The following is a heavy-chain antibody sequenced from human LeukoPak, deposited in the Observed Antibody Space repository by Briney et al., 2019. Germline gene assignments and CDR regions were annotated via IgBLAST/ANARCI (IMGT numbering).Heavy chain of an antibody. V-gene: IGHV3-23*01. D-gene: IGHD5-18*01. Sequence: GGSLKLSCAASGFTFSSYAMSWVRQAPGHGLEWLSAIIGSGGSTYYAHSVQGRFTISRDNSRNTLYLQMNSLRAEDTAVYYCAKDLLGYSIDYWGQGTLVTVSS. CDR1: GFTFSSYA. CDR2: IIGSGGST. CDR3: AKDLLGYSIDY. J-gene: IGHJ4*02.